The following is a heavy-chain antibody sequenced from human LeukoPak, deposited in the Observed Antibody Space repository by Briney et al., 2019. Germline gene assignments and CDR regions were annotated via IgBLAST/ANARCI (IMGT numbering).Heavy chain of an antibody. CDR2: INHSGST. CDR3: ARSRGVWGV. CDR1: GGSFSGYY. V-gene: IGHV4-34*01. Sequence: PSETLSLTCAVYGGSFSGYYWSWIRQPPGKGLEWIGEINHSGSTNYNPSLKSRVTISVDTSKNQFSLKLSSVTATDTAVYYCARSRGVWGVWGQGTLVTVSS. D-gene: IGHD3-16*01. J-gene: IGHJ4*02.